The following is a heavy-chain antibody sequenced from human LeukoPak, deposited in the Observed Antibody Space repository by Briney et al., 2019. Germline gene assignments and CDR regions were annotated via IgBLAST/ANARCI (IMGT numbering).Heavy chain of an antibody. CDR1: GYAFISYD. V-gene: IGHV1-8*01. Sequence: ASVKVPCNASGYAFISYDINWVRQATGQGLEWMGWMNPNSGNTGYAQKFQGRVTMTRNTSISTAYMELSSLRSEDTAVYYCARGYGSRASRGAFDIWGQGTMVTVSS. CDR3: ARGYGSRASRGAFDI. D-gene: IGHD4-17*01. J-gene: IGHJ3*02. CDR2: MNPNSGNT.